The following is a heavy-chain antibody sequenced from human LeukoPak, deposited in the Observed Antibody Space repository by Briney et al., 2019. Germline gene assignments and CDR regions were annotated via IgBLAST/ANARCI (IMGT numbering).Heavy chain of an antibody. J-gene: IGHJ5*02. CDR1: GGSFSGYY. CDR3: ARVLTMVRGLIKNNWFDP. V-gene: IGHV4-34*01. CDR2: INHSGNT. Sequence: SESLSLTCAVYGGSFSGYYWSWIRQPPGKGLEWIGEINHSGNTNYNPSLKSRVTISVDTSKNQFSLKLSSVTAADTAVYYCARVLTMVRGLIKNNWFDPWGQGTLVTVSS. D-gene: IGHD3-10*01.